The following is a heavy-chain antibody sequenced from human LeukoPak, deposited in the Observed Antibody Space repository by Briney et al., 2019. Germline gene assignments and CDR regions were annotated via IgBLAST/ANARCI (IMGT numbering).Heavy chain of an antibody. CDR2: INPSGGST. V-gene: IGHV1-46*01. D-gene: IGHD3-10*01. CDR1: GYTFTSYY. CDR3: ARDKNYDGSGGGLDY. Sequence: ASVKVSCKASGYTFTSYYMHWVRQAPGQGLEWMGIINPSGGSTSYAQKFQGRVTMTRDMSTSTVYMELSSLRSEDTAVYYCARDKNYDGSGGGLDYWGQGTLVTVSS. J-gene: IGHJ4*02.